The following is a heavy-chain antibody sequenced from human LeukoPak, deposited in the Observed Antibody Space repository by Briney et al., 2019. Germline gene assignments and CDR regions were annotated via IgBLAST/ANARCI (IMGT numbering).Heavy chain of an antibody. D-gene: IGHD6-13*01. CDR2: IYTSGST. CDR3: ARMTVGIAAAGKPMDV. Sequence: SETLSLTCTVSGGSISSYYWSWIRQPAGKGLEWIGRIYTSGSTNYNPSLKSRVTISVDKSKNQFSLKLSSVTAADTAVYYCARMTVGIAAAGKPMDVWGKGTTVTVSS. J-gene: IGHJ6*03. CDR1: GGSISSYY. V-gene: IGHV4-4*07.